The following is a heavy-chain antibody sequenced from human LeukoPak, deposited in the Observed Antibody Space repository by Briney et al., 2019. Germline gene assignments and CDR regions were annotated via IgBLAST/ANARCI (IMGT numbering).Heavy chain of an antibody. CDR3: ARDDDFWSGYYSNFDY. V-gene: IGHV3-48*01. CDR1: GFTFSSYS. CDR2: ISSSSSTI. D-gene: IGHD3-3*01. J-gene: IGHJ4*02. Sequence: PGGSLRLSCAASGFTFSSYSVNWVRQAPGKGLEWVSYISSSSSTIYYADSVKGRFTISRDNAKNSLYLQMNSLRAEDTAVYYCARDDDFWSGYYSNFDYWGQGTLVTVSS.